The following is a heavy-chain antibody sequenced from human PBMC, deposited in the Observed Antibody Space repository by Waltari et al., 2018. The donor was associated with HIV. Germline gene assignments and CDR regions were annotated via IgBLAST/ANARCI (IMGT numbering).Heavy chain of an antibody. J-gene: IGHJ4*02. CDR2: IGFSAGDT. CDR3: ARGHEYTNGLDY. Sequence: QDQLVQSGAEVKKPGASVTVSCQGSEYTFTIYYVHWGRQAPGQGLQWMGLIGFSAGDTNYAPDFQGRVSMTRDTSTNTVYMELRSLNSDDSAMYYCARGHEYTNGLDYWGQGTLISVTS. CDR1: EYTFTIYY. V-gene: IGHV1-46*01. D-gene: IGHD2-8*01.